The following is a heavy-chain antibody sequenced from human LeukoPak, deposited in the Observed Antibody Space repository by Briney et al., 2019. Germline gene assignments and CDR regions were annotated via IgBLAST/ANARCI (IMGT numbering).Heavy chain of an antibody. CDR2: ISYDGSNK. D-gene: IGHD3-10*01. CDR1: GFTFSSYA. V-gene: IGHV3-30*04. J-gene: IGHJ6*04. Sequence: PGRSLRLSFAAPGFTFSSYAMHWVRQAPGEGLEWVAVISYDGSNKYYADFVKGRFTISRDNSKNTLYLQMNSLRAEDTAVYYCASPRGGYGSGSYYFYYGMEVWGKGTTVTVSS. CDR3: ASPRGGYGSGSYYFYYGMEV.